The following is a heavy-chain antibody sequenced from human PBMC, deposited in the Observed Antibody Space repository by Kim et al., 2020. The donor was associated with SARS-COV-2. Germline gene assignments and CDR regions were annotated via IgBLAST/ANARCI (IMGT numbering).Heavy chain of an antibody. CDR3: ARDGNYASGSKYNFDD. CDR1: GFTFSAYG. V-gene: IGHV3-33*01. D-gene: IGHD3-10*01. J-gene: IGHJ4*02. CDR2: LWFDGSKE. Sequence: GGSLRLSCAASGFTFSAYGMHWVRQAPGKGLEWVAVLWFDGSKEYYADSVKGRFTISRDTSKNTLYLQMNSLRAEDTAVYYCARDGNYASGSKYNFDDWGQGTLVTVSS.